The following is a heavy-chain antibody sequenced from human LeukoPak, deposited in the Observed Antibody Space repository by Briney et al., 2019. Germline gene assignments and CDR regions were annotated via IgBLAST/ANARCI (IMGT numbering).Heavy chain of an antibody. V-gene: IGHV3-74*01. CDR2: INSDGGST. D-gene: IGHD2/OR15-2a*01. Sequence: GGSLRLSCAASGFTFSSYWMHWVRQAPGKGLVWVSRINSDGGSTSYADSVKGRFTISRDNAKNSLYLQMNSLRAEDTAVYYCVRIPNSAGFPNWFDPWGQGTLVTVSS. CDR3: VRIPNSAGFPNWFDP. J-gene: IGHJ5*02. CDR1: GFTFSSYW.